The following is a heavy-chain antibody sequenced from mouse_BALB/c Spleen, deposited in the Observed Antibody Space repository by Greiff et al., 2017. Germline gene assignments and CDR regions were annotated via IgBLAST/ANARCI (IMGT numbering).Heavy chain of an antibody. Sequence: VQLQQSGPGLVAPSQSLSITCTVSGFSLTGYGVNWVRQPPGKGLEWLGMIWGDGSTDYNSALKSRLSISKDNSKSQVFLKMNSLQTDDTARYYCARDDYDGRGAMDYWGQGTSVTVSS. CDR2: IWGDGST. D-gene: IGHD2-4*01. CDR3: ARDDYDGRGAMDY. V-gene: IGHV2-6-7*01. J-gene: IGHJ4*01. CDR1: GFSLTGYG.